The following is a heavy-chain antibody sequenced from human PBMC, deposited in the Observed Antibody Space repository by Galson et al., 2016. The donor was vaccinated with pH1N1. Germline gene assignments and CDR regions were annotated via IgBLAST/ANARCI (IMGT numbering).Heavy chain of an antibody. CDR2: IIGSGDST. CDR3: ATEDYYTSLY. V-gene: IGHV3-23*01. Sequence: SLRLSCAASGFTFSSYAMSWVRQAPGKGLEWVSAIIGSGDSTYYADSVKGQFTISRDNSKNTLYLQMNSLRAEDTAVYYCATEDYYTSLYWGQGILVTVSS. D-gene: IGHD1-26*01. CDR1: GFTFSSYA. J-gene: IGHJ4*02.